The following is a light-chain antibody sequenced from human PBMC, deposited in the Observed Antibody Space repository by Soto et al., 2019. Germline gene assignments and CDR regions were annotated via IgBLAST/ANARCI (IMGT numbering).Light chain of an antibody. CDR3: GAWDDSLSGPV. CDR1: SSNIGSNY. V-gene: IGLV1-47*01. Sequence: QSVLTQPPSASGTPGQRVTISCSGSSSNIGSNYVYWYQQLPGTAPKLLIYRNNQRPSGVPDRFSGSKSGTSASLAISGLRSEDEAHYYCGAWDDSLSGPVFGGGTKVTVL. J-gene: IGLJ2*01. CDR2: RNN.